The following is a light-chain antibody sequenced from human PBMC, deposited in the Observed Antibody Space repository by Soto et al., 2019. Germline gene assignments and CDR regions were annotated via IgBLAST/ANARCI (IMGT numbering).Light chain of an antibody. Sequence: DIQMTQSPSTLSASVGDRVTITCRASQSISSWLAWYQQKPGKAPKLLIYKASSLESGVPSRFSGSGSGTEFTLTISSLQADDFATYYCQHYNNARCTFGKGTKLEIK. CDR3: QHYNNARCT. V-gene: IGKV1-5*03. CDR2: KAS. J-gene: IGKJ2*02. CDR1: QSISSW.